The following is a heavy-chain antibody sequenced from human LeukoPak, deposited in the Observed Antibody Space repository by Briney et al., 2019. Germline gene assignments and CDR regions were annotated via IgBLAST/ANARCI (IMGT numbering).Heavy chain of an antibody. J-gene: IGHJ6*02. Sequence: PSETLSLTCTVSGGSISSYYWSRMRQPPGKGLEWIGYIYSSGFTKYNPSLKGRVTMAVDTSKNQFSLKLSSVTAADTAVYYCARDHLAAAGHYYYGVDVWGQGTTVTVSS. V-gene: IGHV4-59*01. CDR2: IYSSGFT. CDR3: ARDHLAAAGHYYYGVDV. CDR1: GGSISSYY. D-gene: IGHD6-13*01.